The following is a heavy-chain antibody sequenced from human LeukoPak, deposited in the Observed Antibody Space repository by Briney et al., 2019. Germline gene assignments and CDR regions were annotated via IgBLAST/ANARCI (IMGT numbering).Heavy chain of an antibody. CDR1: GGSFSGYY. J-gene: IGHJ4*02. CDR3: ARSYDSSGWYEY. Sequence: SETLSLTCAVYGGSFSGYYWSWIRQPPGKGLEWIGSIYYSGSTYYNPSLKSRVTISVDTSKNQFSLKLSSVTAADTAVYYCARSYDSSGWYEYWGQGTLVTVSS. D-gene: IGHD6-19*01. V-gene: IGHV4-34*01. CDR2: IYYSGST.